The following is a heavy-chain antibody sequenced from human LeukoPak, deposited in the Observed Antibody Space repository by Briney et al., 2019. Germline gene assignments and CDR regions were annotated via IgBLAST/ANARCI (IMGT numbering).Heavy chain of an antibody. V-gene: IGHV3-48*03. D-gene: IGHD3-10*01. CDR1: GFTFSSYE. CDR3: AREPWWFGELEGGYFDY. Sequence: GGSLRLSCAASGFTFSSYEMNRVRQAPGKGLEWVSYISSSGSTIYYADSVKGRFTISRDNAKNSLYLQMNSLRAEDTAVYYCAREPWWFGELEGGYFDYWGQGTLVTVSS. CDR2: ISSSGSTI. J-gene: IGHJ4*02.